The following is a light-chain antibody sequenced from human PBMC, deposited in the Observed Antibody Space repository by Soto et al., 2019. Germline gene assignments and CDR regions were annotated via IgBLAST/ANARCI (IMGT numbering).Light chain of an antibody. Sequence: EIVLTQSPATLSLSPGERAALSCRGSQSVSSHLAWYQQKPGQAPRLLIYDASNRATGIPARFSGSGSGTDFTLIISSLEPEDLAVYYCQQRSNWPLTFGGGTKVEIK. CDR3: QQRSNWPLT. CDR1: QSVSSH. V-gene: IGKV3-11*01. J-gene: IGKJ4*01. CDR2: DAS.